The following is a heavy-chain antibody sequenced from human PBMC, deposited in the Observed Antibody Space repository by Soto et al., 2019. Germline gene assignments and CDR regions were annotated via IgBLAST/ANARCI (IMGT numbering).Heavy chain of an antibody. V-gene: IGHV1-2*04. CDR2: INPNSGGT. J-gene: IGHJ6*02. D-gene: IGHD3-22*01. Sequence: GASVKVSCKASGYTFTGYYMHWVRQAPGQGLEWMGWINPNSGGTNYAQKFQGWVTMTRDTSISTAYMELSRLRSDDTAVYYCAMGPYYYDSSGXSQDYYYYGMXVWGQGTTVXVSS. CDR1: GYTFTGYY. CDR3: AMGPYYYDSSGXSQDYYYYGMXV.